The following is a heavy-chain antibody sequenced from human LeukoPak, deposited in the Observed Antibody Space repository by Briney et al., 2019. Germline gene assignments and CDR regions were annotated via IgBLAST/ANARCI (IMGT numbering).Heavy chain of an antibody. D-gene: IGHD2-15*01. J-gene: IGHJ5*02. CDR2: IYYSGST. CDR1: GGSISSGDYY. Sequence: SETLSLTCTVSGGSISSGDYYWSWIRQPPGKGLEWIGYIYYSGSTYYNPSLKSRVTISVDTSKNQFSLKLSSVTAADTAVYYCARDATATNGIDPWGQGTLVTVSS. V-gene: IGHV4-30-4*01. CDR3: ARDATATNGIDP.